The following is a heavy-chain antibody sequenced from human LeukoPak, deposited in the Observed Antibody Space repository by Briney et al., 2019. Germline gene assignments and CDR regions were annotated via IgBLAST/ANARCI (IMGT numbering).Heavy chain of an antibody. Sequence: SETLSLTCAVYGGSSSGYYWSWIRQPPGKGLEWIGEINHSGSTNYNPSLKSRVTISVDTSKNQFSLRLSSVTAADTAVYYCARVPGVTSFDYWGQGTLVTVSS. CDR3: ARVPGVTSFDY. V-gene: IGHV4-34*01. CDR1: GGSSSGYY. D-gene: IGHD2-2*01. J-gene: IGHJ4*02. CDR2: INHSGST.